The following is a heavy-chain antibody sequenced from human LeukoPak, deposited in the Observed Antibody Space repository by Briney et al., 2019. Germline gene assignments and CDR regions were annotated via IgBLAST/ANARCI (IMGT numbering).Heavy chain of an antibody. CDR1: GFTFSSYG. J-gene: IGHJ5*02. D-gene: IGHD5-12*01. V-gene: IGHV3-33*06. CDR2: IWYDGSNK. Sequence: GGSLRLSCAASGFTFSSYGMHWVRQAPGKGLEWVAVIWYDGSNKYYADSVKGRFTISRDNSKNTLYLQMNSLRAEDTAVYYCAKDGAWIIFSWFDPWGQGTLVTVSS. CDR3: AKDGAWIIFSWFDP.